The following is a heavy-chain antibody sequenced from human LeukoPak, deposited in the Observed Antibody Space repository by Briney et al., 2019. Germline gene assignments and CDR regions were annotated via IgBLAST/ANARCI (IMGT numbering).Heavy chain of an antibody. CDR2: IYYSGST. CDR3: ARVRVVATRLEAAYYFDY. V-gene: IGHV4-59*01. J-gene: IGHJ4*02. Sequence: PSETLSLTCTVSGGSISSYYWSWIRQPPGKGLEWLAYIYYSGSTNYNPSLKSRVTISLDTSKNQFSLKLSSVTAADTAVYYCARVRVVATRLEAAYYFDYWGQGTLVTVSS. CDR1: GGSISSYY. D-gene: IGHD5-12*01.